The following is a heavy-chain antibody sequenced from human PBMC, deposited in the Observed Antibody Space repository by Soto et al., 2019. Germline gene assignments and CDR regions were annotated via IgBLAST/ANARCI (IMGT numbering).Heavy chain of an antibody. CDR3: ERVLLWFGAIDY. Sequence: PSETLSLTCAVYGVSLDGYFWSWIRQSPGKGLEWIGEINRGGGSNYNPSLESRVTISLDTSKDQFSLRLRSVTAADTAVYYCERVLLWFGAIDYWGQGTPVTVSS. J-gene: IGHJ4*02. CDR1: GVSLDGYF. D-gene: IGHD3-10*01. V-gene: IGHV4-34*01. CDR2: INRGGGS.